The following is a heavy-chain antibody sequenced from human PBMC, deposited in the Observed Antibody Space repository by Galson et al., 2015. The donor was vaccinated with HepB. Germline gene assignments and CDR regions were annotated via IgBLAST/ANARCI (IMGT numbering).Heavy chain of an antibody. CDR1: GVSINGNNFY. V-gene: IGHV4-39*02. Sequence: ETLSLTCTVSGVSINGNNFYWGWICQPPGKGLEWIGNIYYRGATYYNPSLKSRVIISVDTTKNQFSLRLNSVTAADTAVYFCARDAAFGGNSFDYWGQGTLVTVSS. CDR3: ARDAAFGGNSFDY. D-gene: IGHD4-23*01. CDR2: IYYRGAT. J-gene: IGHJ4*02.